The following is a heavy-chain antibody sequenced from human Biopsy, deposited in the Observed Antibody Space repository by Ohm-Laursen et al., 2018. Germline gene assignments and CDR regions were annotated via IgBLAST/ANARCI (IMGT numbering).Heavy chain of an antibody. J-gene: IGHJ4*01. CDR3: GRSYGIMAAPVHL. CDR2: ISSSSSYI. D-gene: IGHD3-16*01. Sequence: GSLRLSCAASGFSFSIYSMNWVRQAPGKGLEWVSFISSSSSYIYYADSVKGRFTISRDNAKNTLYLQMTNLRAEDTAVYYCGRSYGIMAAPVHLWGQGTLVTVSS. V-gene: IGHV3-21*04. CDR1: GFSFSIYS.